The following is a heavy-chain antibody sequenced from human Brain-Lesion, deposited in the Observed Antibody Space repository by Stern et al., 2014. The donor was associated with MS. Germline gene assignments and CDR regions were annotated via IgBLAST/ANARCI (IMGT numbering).Heavy chain of an antibody. CDR3: ARLASTTSEFHY. CDR2: IYPGDSAT. CDR1: GNSFSSYW. V-gene: IGHV5-51*01. Sequence: VQLVQSGAEVKTPGESLKISCKGSGNSFSSYWIGWGRQMPGKGLEWMGIIYPGDSATRYSPSFQGQVTISADKSISTAYLQWSSLQASDTAIYYCARLASTTSEFHYWGQGTLVTVSS. D-gene: IGHD2-2*01. J-gene: IGHJ4*02.